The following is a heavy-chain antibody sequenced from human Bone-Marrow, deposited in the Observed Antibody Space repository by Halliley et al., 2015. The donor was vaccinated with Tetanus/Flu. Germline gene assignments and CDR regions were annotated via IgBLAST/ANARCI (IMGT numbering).Heavy chain of an antibody. CDR1: GGSIGSGGYY. V-gene: IGHV4-31*11. J-gene: IGHJ4*02. Sequence: TLSLTCGVSGGSIGSGGYYWSWIRQHPGKGLEWIGYIYYSGTTYYNPSLKSRVSISVDTSKNKFSLKLTSVTAADTAVYYCARGHSYGSGSYYAQDWGQGTLVTVSS. CDR2: IYYSGTT. CDR3: ARGHSYGSGSYYAQD. D-gene: IGHD3-10*01.